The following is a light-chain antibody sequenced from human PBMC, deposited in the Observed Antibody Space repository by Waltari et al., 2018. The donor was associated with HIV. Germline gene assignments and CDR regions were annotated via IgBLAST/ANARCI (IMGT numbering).Light chain of an antibody. V-gene: IGKV1-NL1*01. CDR1: QDIGNS. J-gene: IGKJ4*01. CDR2: GGY. CDR3: HHYFSDPFT. Sequence: DIQMTQFPSSLSASVGDRVRISCRATQDIGNSVSWYQQRPGKVPKLLIYGGYIRHRGVASRFTGSGSGTEYTLTISSLQPEDFATYYCHHYFSDPFTFGGGTKVEI.